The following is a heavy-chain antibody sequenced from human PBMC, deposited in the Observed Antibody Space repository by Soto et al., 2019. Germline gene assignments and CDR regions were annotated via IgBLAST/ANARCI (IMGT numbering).Heavy chain of an antibody. CDR3: AIYGIAVACTYHYYYGMDV. Sequence: QVQLVQSGAEVKKPGSSVKVSCKASGGTFSSYAISWVRQAPGQGLEWMGGIIPIFGTANYAQKFQGRVTITADESTSTASMELSSLRSEDTAVYYCAIYGIAVACTYHYYYGMDVWGQGTTVTVSS. CDR2: IIPIFGTA. J-gene: IGHJ6*02. D-gene: IGHD6-19*01. V-gene: IGHV1-69*01. CDR1: GGTFSSYA.